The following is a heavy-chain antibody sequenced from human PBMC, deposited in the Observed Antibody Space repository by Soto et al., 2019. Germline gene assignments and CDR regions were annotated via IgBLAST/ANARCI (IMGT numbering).Heavy chain of an antibody. CDR1: SGSISSYY. CDR3: AGIGEDVYYGMDV. D-gene: IGHD2-21*01. CDR2: IYARGST. J-gene: IGHJ6*02. V-gene: IGHV4-4*07. Sequence: SETLSLTCTVSSGSISSYYWNWIRQPAGKGLEWIGRIYARGSTNYNPSLKSRVTMLVDTSENEFSLKLNSVTAADTAVYYCAGIGEDVYYGMDVWGQGTTVTVSS.